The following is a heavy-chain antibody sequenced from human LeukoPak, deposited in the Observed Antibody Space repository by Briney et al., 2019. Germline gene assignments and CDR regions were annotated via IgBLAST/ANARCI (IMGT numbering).Heavy chain of an antibody. J-gene: IGHJ4*02. CDR3: ASGYSYGPELDY. V-gene: IGHV3-11*01. D-gene: IGHD5-18*01. CDR2: ISSSGSTI. CDR1: GFTFSNAW. Sequence: GGSLRLSCAASGFTFSNAWMSWIRQAPGKGLEWVSYISSSGSTIYYADSVKGRFTISRDNAKNSLYLQMNSLRAEDTAVYYCASGYSYGPELDYWGQGTLVTVSS.